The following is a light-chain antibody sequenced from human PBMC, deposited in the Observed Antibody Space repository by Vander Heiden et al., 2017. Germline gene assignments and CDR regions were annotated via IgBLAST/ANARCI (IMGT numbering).Light chain of an antibody. Sequence: QAVLTQPSSLSASPGASASLTCTFRRDIHVGTYRIYWYQQKPGSPPQYLLRYNSDSDKQQGSGVPSRFSGSKDASANAGILLISGLQSEDEADYYCLIWHTSAWVFGGGTKLTVL. CDR3: LIWHTSAWV. CDR1: RDIHVGTYR. J-gene: IGLJ3*02. V-gene: IGLV5-45*02. CDR2: YNSDSDK.